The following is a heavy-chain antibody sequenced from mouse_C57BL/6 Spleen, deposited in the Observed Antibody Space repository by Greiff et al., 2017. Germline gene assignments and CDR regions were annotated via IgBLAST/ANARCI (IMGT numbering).Heavy chain of an antibody. Sequence: VQLKESGPELVKPGASVKMSCKASGYTFTDYNMHWVKQSHGKSLEWIGYINPNNGGTSYNQKFKGKATLTVNKSSSTAYMELRSLTSEDSAVYSCAINYGVAYWGQGTLVTVSA. CDR3: AINYGVAY. V-gene: IGHV1-22*01. CDR2: INPNNGGT. CDR1: GYTFTDYN. D-gene: IGHD1-1*02. J-gene: IGHJ3*01.